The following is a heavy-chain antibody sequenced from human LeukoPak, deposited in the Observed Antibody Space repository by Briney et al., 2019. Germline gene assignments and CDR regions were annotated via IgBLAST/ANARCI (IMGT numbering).Heavy chain of an antibody. CDR2: ISAYNGNT. V-gene: IGHV1-18*04. J-gene: IGHJ4*02. D-gene: IGHD2-21*02. Sequence: ASVKVSCKASGYTFTSYGISWVRQAPGQGLEWMGWISAYNGNTNYAQKLQGRVTMTTDTSTSTAHMELRSLRSDDTAVYYCARGPYCGGDCYPGFDYWGQGTLVTVSS. CDR3: ARGPYCGGDCYPGFDY. CDR1: GYTFTSYG.